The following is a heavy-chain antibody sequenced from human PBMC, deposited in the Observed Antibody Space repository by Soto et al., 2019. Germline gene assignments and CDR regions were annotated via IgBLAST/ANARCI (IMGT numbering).Heavy chain of an antibody. D-gene: IGHD6-25*01. CDR3: ARHLAAGDS. CDR1: GYTFTSYY. CDR2: VNPTGGST. V-gene: IGHV1-46*03. Sequence: QMQLVQSGAEVKKPGASVRVSCKASGYTFTSYYIHWVRQAPGQGLEWMAIVNPTGGSTNYAQKFQGRVTVTFDTSTTTVFMELNSLRYEDTAVYYCARHLAAGDSWGQGTLVSVSS. J-gene: IGHJ4*02.